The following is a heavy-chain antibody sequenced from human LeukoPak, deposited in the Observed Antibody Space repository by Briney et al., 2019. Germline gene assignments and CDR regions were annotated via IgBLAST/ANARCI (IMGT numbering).Heavy chain of an antibody. V-gene: IGHV1-69*13. D-gene: IGHD3-3*01. J-gene: IGHJ4*02. CDR2: IIPIFGTA. Sequence: ASVKVSCKASGGTFSSYAISWVRQAPGQGLEWMGGIIPIFGTANYAQKFQGRVTITADESTSTAYMELSSLRSGDTAVYYCARERFWSGYCFFDYWGQGTLVTVSS. CDR3: ARERFWSGYCFFDY. CDR1: GGTFSSYA.